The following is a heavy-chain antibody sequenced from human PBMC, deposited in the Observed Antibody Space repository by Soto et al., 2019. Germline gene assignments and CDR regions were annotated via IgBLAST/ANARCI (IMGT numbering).Heavy chain of an antibody. D-gene: IGHD1-26*01. CDR1: GFTFTNYA. J-gene: IGHJ5*02. CDR3: AREVGAPSGWLDP. CDR2: ISATGGLK. Sequence: GGSLRLSCAASGFTFTNYAMTWVRQSPGKGLQWVSGISATGGLKYYADSVQGRFTISRDNSKNTLYLQMDNLRDEDTAIYYCAREVGAPSGWLDPWGQGTQVTVSS. V-gene: IGHV3-23*01.